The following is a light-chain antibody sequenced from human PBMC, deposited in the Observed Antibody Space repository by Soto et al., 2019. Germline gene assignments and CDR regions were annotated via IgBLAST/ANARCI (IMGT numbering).Light chain of an antibody. J-gene: IGLJ2*01. CDR2: GNS. Sequence: QSALTQPPSLSGTPGQRVTISCSGSSSNIGGNTVHWYQHLPGTAPKLLIYGNSNRPSGVPDRFSGSKSGTSASLAITGLQAEDEADYYCQSYDSSLSAVVFGGGTKLTVL. CDR3: QSYDSSLSAVV. V-gene: IGLV1-40*01. CDR1: SSNIGGNT.